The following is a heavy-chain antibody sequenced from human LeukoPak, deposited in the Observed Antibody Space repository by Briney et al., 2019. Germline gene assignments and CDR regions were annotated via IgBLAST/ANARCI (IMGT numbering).Heavy chain of an antibody. Sequence: GGSLRLSCAASGFTVSSNYMSWVRQAPGKGLEWVSVIYSGGSTYYADSVKGRFTISRDNSKNTLYLQMNSLRAEDTAVYYCAKPPPPTVTTTYYYYYYGMDVWGQGTTVTVSS. CDR2: IYSGGST. J-gene: IGHJ6*02. CDR3: AKPPPPTVTTTYYYYYYGMDV. CDR1: GFTVSSNY. D-gene: IGHD4-11*01. V-gene: IGHV3-66*04.